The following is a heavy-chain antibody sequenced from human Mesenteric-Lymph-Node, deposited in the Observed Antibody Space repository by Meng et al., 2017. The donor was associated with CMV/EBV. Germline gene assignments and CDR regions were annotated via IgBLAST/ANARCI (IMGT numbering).Heavy chain of an antibody. V-gene: IGHV3-30-3*01. J-gene: IGHJ3*02. CDR1: GFTFSLYP. D-gene: IGHD2-15*01. CDR2: ISYDGSNK. Sequence: GESLKISCAASGFTFSLYPMHWVRQAPGKGLEWVAVISYDGSNKYYADSVKGRFIISRDNSKNTLFLQMNSLRGEDTAVYYCASGYCSGGNCYSWAFDIWGQGTMVTVSS. CDR3: ASGYCSGGNCYSWAFDI.